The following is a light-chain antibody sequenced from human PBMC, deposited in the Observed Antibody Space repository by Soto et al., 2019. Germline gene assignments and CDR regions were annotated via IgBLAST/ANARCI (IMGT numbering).Light chain of an antibody. CDR2: EAS. V-gene: IGKV1-5*03. J-gene: IGKJ1*01. Sequence: DIQMTQSPSTLSASVGDRVTITCRASQSISSWLAWYQQQPGKAPKLLIYEASSLESGVPSRFSGSGSGTQFTLTISSLQPDDFATYYCQQYNSYAWSFGQGTKVEIK. CDR3: QQYNSYAWS. CDR1: QSISSW.